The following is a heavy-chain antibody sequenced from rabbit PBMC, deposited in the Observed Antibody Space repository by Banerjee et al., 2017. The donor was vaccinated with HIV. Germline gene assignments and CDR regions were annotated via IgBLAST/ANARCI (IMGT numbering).Heavy chain of an antibody. V-gene: IGHV1S45*01. D-gene: IGHD7-1*01. CDR3: ARSNPAYGGYGPADL. CDR2: IYAGYSGST. Sequence: QEQLVESGGGLVLPEGSLTLTCKASGFDFSRNALCWVRQAPGKGLEWIACIYAGYSGSTYYASWAKGRFTISKTSSTTVTPQMTSLTAADTATYFCARSNPAYGGYGPADLWGPGTLVTVS. J-gene: IGHJ4*01. CDR1: GFDFSRNAL.